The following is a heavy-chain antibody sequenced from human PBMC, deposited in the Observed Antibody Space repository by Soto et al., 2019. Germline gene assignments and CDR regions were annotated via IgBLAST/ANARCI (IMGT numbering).Heavy chain of an antibody. CDR2: IYYSGST. CDR1: GGSISSGGYY. V-gene: IGHV4-31*03. J-gene: IGHJ4*02. D-gene: IGHD3-22*01. CDR3: ARASTGWLSLPYYFDY. Sequence: PSKTLSLTCTVSGGSISSGGYYWSWIRQHPGKGLEWIGYIYYSGSTYYNPSLKSRVTISVDTSKNQFSLKLSSVTAADTAVYYCARASTGWLSLPYYFDYWGQGTLVTVSS.